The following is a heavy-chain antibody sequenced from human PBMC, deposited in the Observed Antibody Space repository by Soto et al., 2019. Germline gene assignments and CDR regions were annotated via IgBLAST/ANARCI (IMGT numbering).Heavy chain of an antibody. CDR1: GYTFPSYD. D-gene: IGHD2-2*01. CDR3: ARRTEHASDI. J-gene: IGHJ6*02. CDR2: MNPNSGNT. Sequence: SVKVSFKASGYTFPSYDINWVRQATGQGLEWMGWMNPNSGNTGYAQKFQGRVTMTRDTSTSTAYMELSSLRSEDTAVYYCARRTEHASDIWGQGTTVTISS. V-gene: IGHV1-8*01.